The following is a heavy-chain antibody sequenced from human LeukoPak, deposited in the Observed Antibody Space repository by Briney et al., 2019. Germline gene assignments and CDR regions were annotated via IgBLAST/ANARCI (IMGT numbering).Heavy chain of an antibody. CDR3: ARDPKWELSFDY. D-gene: IGHD1-26*01. V-gene: IGHV1-18*01. Sequence: GASVTVSCKASGYTFTSYGISWVRQAPGQGLEWMGWISAYNGNTNYAQKLQGRVTMTTDTSTSTAYMEMRSLRAGDTAVYYCARDPKWELSFDYWGQGTLVTVSS. CDR1: GYTFTSYG. J-gene: IGHJ4*02. CDR2: ISAYNGNT.